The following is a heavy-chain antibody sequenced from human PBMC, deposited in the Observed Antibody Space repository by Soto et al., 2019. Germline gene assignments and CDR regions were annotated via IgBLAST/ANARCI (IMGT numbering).Heavy chain of an antibody. CDR3: ARDDATYCGGDCYRYFYYGMDV. J-gene: IGHJ6*02. Sequence: ASVKVSCKASGGTFSNHAISWVRQAPGQGLEGVGGIIPMFPTADYAQRFQGRVTITADDSTTTVYMELSGLRPEDTAMYYCARDDATYCGGDCYRYFYYGMDVWGQGTTVTVSS. CDR1: GGTFSNHA. V-gene: IGHV1-69*13. D-gene: IGHD2-21*02. CDR2: IIPMFPTA.